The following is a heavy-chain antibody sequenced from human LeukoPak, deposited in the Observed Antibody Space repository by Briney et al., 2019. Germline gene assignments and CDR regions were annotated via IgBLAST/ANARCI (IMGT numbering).Heavy chain of an antibody. CDR2: INSDGSST. J-gene: IGHJ4*02. Sequence: GGSLRLSCAASGFTFSTYGIHWVRQAPGKGLVRVSRINSDGSSTSYADSVKGRFTISRDNAKNTLYLQMNSLRAEDTAVYYCARTGHEVGATIMRDTNFDYWGQGTLVTVSS. D-gene: IGHD1-26*01. V-gene: IGHV3-74*01. CDR1: GFTFSTYG. CDR3: ARTGHEVGATIMRDTNFDY.